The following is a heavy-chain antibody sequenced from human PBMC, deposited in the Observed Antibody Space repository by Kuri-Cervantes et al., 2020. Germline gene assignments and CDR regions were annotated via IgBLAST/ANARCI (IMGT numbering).Heavy chain of an antibody. CDR2: ISWNSGSI. Sequence: SLKISCAASGFTFDDYAMHWVRQAPGKGLEWVSGISWNSGSIGYADSVKGRFTISRDNAKNSLYLQMNSLRVEDTAVYYCAKVAIPAGTRGRLSYYYGLDVWGQGTTVTVSS. J-gene: IGHJ6*02. D-gene: IGHD2-2*01. CDR1: GFTFDDYA. CDR3: AKVAIPAGTRGRLSYYYGLDV. V-gene: IGHV3-9*01.